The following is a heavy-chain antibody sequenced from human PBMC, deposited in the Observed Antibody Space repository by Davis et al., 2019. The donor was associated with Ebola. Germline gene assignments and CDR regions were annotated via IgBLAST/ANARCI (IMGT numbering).Heavy chain of an antibody. Sequence: PGGSLRLSCEASGFTFSTTWMHWVRQAPGKGLMWVSRINGDATSTAYADSVKGRFTISRDNSENTLYLQMSSLTVDDTAVYYCVRAVFHEVLDYWGQGTPVTVSS. CDR1: GFTFSTTW. D-gene: IGHD3-3*01. CDR2: INGDATST. J-gene: IGHJ4*02. V-gene: IGHV3-74*01. CDR3: VRAVFHEVLDY.